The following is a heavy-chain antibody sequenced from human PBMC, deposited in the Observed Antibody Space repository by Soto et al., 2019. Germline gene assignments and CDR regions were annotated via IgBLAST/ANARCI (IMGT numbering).Heavy chain of an antibody. V-gene: IGHV1-69*13. D-gene: IGHD6-6*01. J-gene: IGHJ4*02. CDR1: GGTFSSYA. CDR3: ARVLSIAARPLGFDY. Sequence: SVKVSCKASGGTFSSYAISWVRQAPGQGREWMGGIIPIFGTANYAQKFQGRVTITADESTSTAYMELSSLRSEDTAVYYCARVLSIAARPLGFDYWGQGXLVTV. CDR2: IIPIFGTA.